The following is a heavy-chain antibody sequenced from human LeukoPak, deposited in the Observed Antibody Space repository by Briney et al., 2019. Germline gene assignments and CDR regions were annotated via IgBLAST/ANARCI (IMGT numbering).Heavy chain of an antibody. D-gene: IGHD4-23*01. CDR1: GGSISSYY. CDR2: IYYSGST. Sequence: SETLSLTCTVSGGSISSYYWSWIRQPPGKGLEWIGCIYYSGSTNYNPSLKSRVTISVDTSKNQFSLKLSSVTAADTAVYYCARDYGGGVWFDPWGQGTLVTVS. CDR3: ARDYGGGVWFDP. J-gene: IGHJ5*02. V-gene: IGHV4-59*01.